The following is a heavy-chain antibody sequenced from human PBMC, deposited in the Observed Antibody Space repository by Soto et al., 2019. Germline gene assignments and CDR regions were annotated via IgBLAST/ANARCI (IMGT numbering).Heavy chain of an antibody. Sequence: QVQLVQSGAEVRMPGASVKVSCKASGYTFTNYYIHWVRQAPGQGLEWMGIINPSGGSTRYSPKFQGRLTMTGDTSTSTVYMELSSLRSDDTAVFYWAREASAVAGTNFDYWGQGTLVTVSS. CDR3: AREASAVAGTNFDY. V-gene: IGHV1-46*01. CDR1: GYTFTNYY. CDR2: INPSGGST. J-gene: IGHJ4*02. D-gene: IGHD6-19*01.